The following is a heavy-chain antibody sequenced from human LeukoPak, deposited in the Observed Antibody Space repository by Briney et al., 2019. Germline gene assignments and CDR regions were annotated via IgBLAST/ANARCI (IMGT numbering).Heavy chain of an antibody. CDR3: ARGVATHDAFDI. Sequence: GSLRLSCVASGFTVSSNYMSWVRQAPGKGLEWVSVIYSGGSTYYADSVKGRFTISRDNSKNTLYLQMNSLRAEDTAVYYCARGVATHDAFDIWGQGTMVTVSS. V-gene: IGHV3-66*01. J-gene: IGHJ3*02. CDR1: GFTVSSNY. D-gene: IGHD5-12*01. CDR2: IYSGGST.